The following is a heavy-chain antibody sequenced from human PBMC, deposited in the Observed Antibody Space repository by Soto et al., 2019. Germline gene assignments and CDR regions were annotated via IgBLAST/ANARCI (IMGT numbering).Heavy chain of an antibody. Sequence: LSLTCTVSGGSISSGGYYWSWIRQHPGKGLEWIGYIYYSGSTYYNPSLKSRITINADTSKNQFSLHLNSVTAEDTAVYYCARDGNWRLDYWGQGALVTVSS. CDR2: IYYSGST. J-gene: IGHJ4*02. D-gene: IGHD1-1*01. CDR3: ARDGNWRLDY. V-gene: IGHV4-31*03. CDR1: GGSISSGGYY.